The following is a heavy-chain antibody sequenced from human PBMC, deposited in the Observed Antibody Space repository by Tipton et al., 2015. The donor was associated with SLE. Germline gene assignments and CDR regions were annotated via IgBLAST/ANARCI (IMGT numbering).Heavy chain of an antibody. CDR1: GGSISSSSYY. J-gene: IGHJ5*02. CDR2: IYYSGST. Sequence: TLSLTCTLSGGSISSSSYYWGWIRQPPGKGLEWIGSIYYSGSTYYNPSLKRRVTISVDTSKNQFSLKLSSVTAADTAVYYCARHSSSWYKDWFDPWGQGTLVTVSS. CDR3: ARHSSSWYKDWFDP. D-gene: IGHD6-13*01. V-gene: IGHV4-39*01.